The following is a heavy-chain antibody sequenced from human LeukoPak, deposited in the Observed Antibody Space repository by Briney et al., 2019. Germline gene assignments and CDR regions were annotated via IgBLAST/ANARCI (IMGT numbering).Heavy chain of an antibody. CDR2: INHSGST. CDR1: GGSFSGYY. CDR3: ARETPGIYYASGSYSCFDP. V-gene: IGHV4-34*01. J-gene: IGHJ5*02. D-gene: IGHD3-10*01. Sequence: PSETLSLTCAVYGGSFSGYYWSWLRQPPGKGLEWIGEINHSGSTNYNPSLKSRVAISVDTSKNHFSLKLSSVTAADTAVYYCARETPGIYYASGSYSCFDPWGQGTLVTVSS.